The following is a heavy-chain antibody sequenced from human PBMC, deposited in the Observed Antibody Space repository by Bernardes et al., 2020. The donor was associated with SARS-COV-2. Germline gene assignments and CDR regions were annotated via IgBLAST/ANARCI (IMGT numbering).Heavy chain of an antibody. CDR3: ARVYFLQLAFDY. CDR1: GFTFSDYY. V-gene: IGHV3-11*01. Sequence: GGSLRLSCAASGFTFSDYYMSWIRQAPGKGLEWVSYISSSGTTIYYADSVKGRFTISRDNAKDSLYLQMDSLRPEDTAVYYCARVYFLQLAFDYWGQGTLVTVSS. J-gene: IGHJ4*02. D-gene: IGHD2-2*01. CDR2: ISSSGTTI.